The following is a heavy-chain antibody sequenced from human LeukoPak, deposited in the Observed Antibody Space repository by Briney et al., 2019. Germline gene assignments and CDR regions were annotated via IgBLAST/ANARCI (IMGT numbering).Heavy chain of an antibody. CDR2: ISESGGTT. Sequence: GGSLRLSCAASGFTFRIHAMNWVRQAPGKGLEWVSGISESGGTTKYADSVKGRFTISRDNSKNTVYLQMNSLRAEDTAFYYCARKNDLDNWGQGTLVTVSS. J-gene: IGHJ4*02. CDR3: ARKNDLDN. V-gene: IGHV3-23*01. CDR1: GFTFRIHA. D-gene: IGHD2/OR15-2a*01.